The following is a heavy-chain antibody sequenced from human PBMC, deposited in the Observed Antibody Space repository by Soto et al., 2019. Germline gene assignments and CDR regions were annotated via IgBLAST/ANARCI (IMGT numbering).Heavy chain of an antibody. V-gene: IGHV4-39*01. CDR2: IYYSGST. CDR3: ARRWLASSGWPKGGWFDP. J-gene: IGHJ5*02. Sequence: QLQLQESGPGLVKPSETLSLTCTVSGGSISSSSYYWGWIRQPPGKGLEWIGSIYYSGSTYYNPSLKSRVTISVDTSKNQFSLKLSSVTAADTAVHYCARRWLASSGWPKGGWFDPWGQGTLVTVSS. D-gene: IGHD6-19*01. CDR1: GGSISSSSYY.